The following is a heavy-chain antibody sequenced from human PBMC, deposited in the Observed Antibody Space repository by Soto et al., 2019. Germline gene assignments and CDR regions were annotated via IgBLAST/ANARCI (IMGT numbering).Heavy chain of an antibody. CDR1: GGTFSSYA. Sequence: SVKVSCKASGGTFSSYAISWVRQAPGQGLEWMGGIIPIFGTANYAQKFQGRVTITADKSTSTAYMELSSLRSEDTAVYYCARDLVLRFLEWPPHYYGMDVWGQGTTVTVSS. D-gene: IGHD3-3*01. J-gene: IGHJ6*02. CDR3: ARDLVLRFLEWPPHYYGMDV. V-gene: IGHV1-69*06. CDR2: IIPIFGTA.